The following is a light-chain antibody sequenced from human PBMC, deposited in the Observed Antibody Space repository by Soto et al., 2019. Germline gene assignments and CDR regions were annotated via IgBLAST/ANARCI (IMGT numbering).Light chain of an antibody. CDR1: HILLHSNGYNY. CDR3: MQGTHWPIT. Sequence: EIVMTQSPLSLPVTPGEPASISCISIHILLHSNGYNYLDWYLQKPGQSPQLLIYLGSNRDSGVPARFSGSGSGTDFALKISRVEAEDVGVYYCMQGTHWPITFGQGTRLEIK. CDR2: LGS. V-gene: IGKV2-28*01. J-gene: IGKJ5*01.